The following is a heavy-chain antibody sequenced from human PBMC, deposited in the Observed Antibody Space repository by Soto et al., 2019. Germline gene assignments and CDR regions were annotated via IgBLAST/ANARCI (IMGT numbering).Heavy chain of an antibody. CDR1: GYSFTSYW. CDR2: IYPGDSDT. Sequence: GESLKISCKGSGYSFTSYWIGWVRQMPGKGLEWMGIIYPGDSDTRYSPSFQGQVTISADKSISTAYLQWRSLKASDTAMYYCARGVASSCGGDCYSIIFDSWGQGNLVTVSS. J-gene: IGHJ4*02. D-gene: IGHD2-21*02. V-gene: IGHV5-51*01. CDR3: ARGVASSCGGDCYSIIFDS.